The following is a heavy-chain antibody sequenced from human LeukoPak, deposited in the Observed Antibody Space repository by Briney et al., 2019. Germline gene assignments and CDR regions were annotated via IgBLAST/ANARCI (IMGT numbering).Heavy chain of an antibody. CDR3: ARWVGNRGIDY. CDR1: GGSISSYY. Sequence: SETLSLTCTVSGGSISSYYWSWIRQPPGRGLEWIGYIYYSGSTNYNPSLKSRVTISVDTSKNQFSLKLSSVTAADTAVYYCARWVGNRGIDYWGQGTLVTVSS. CDR2: IYYSGST. J-gene: IGHJ4*02. V-gene: IGHV4-59*01. D-gene: IGHD3-16*01.